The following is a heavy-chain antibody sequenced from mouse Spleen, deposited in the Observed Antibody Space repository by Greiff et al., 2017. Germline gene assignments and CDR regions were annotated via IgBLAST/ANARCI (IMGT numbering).Heavy chain of an antibody. J-gene: IGHJ2*01. CDR2: INPSTGGT. V-gene: IGHV1-42*01. D-gene: IGHD1-2*01. CDR1: GYSFTGYY. Sequence: EVKLMESGPELVKPGASVKISCKASGYSFTGYYMNWVKQSPEKSLEWIGEINPSTGGTTYNQKFKAKATLTVDKSSSTAYMQLKSLTSEDSAVYYCARYYGYEGDYFDYWGQGTTLTVSS. CDR3: ARYYGYEGDYFDY.